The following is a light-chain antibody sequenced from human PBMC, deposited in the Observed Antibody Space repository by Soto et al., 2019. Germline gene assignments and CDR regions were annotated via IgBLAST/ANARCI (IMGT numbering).Light chain of an antibody. V-gene: IGLV1-40*01. Sequence: QSVLTQPPSVSGAPGQRVTISCTGSSSNIGAGYDVHWYQQLPGRAPKLLIYANSNRPSGVPDRFSGSRSGTSASLAITGLQPEDEADYSCQSYDSSLSGFYVFGTGTKVTVL. CDR3: QSYDSSLSGFYV. CDR2: ANS. CDR1: SSNIGAGYD. J-gene: IGLJ1*01.